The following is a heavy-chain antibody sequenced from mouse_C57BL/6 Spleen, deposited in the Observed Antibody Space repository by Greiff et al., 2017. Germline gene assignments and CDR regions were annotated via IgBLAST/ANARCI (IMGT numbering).Heavy chain of an antibody. Sequence: VQLQQPGAELVKPGASVKMSCKASGYTFTSYWITWVKQRPGQGLEWIGDIYPGSGSTNYNEKFKSKATLTVDTSSSTAYMQLSSLTSEDSAVYYCARWEDDYDRFDYWRQGTTLTVSS. CDR3: ARWEDDYDRFDY. CDR1: GYTFTSYW. D-gene: IGHD2-4*01. J-gene: IGHJ2*01. CDR2: IYPGSGST. V-gene: IGHV1-55*01.